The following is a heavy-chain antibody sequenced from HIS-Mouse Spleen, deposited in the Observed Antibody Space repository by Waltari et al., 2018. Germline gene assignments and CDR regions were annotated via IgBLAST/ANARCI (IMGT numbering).Heavy chain of an antibody. V-gene: IGHV4-59*08. CDR1: GGSIISYY. J-gene: IGHJ3*02. Sequence: QVQLQESGPGLVKPSGTLSLTCTVSGGSIISYYWSWIRQPPGKGLEWIGYIYYSGSTNYNPSLKSRVTISVDTSKNQFSLKLSSVTAADTAVYYCAAPGYSSSWYAFDIWGQGTMVTVSS. CDR2: IYYSGST. D-gene: IGHD6-13*01. CDR3: AAPGYSSSWYAFDI.